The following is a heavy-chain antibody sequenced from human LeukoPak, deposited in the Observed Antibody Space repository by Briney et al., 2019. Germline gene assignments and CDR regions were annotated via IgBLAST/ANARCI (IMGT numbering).Heavy chain of an antibody. V-gene: IGHV3-7*01. CDR1: GFTFSNYW. Sequence: GGSLRLSCAASGFTFSNYWMSWLRQAPGKGLEWVANIKSDGSEKYYVDSVKGRFTISRDKTTHSLYLEMSCLRVEDTAIYCCASDGVALEYWGEGTPVSVS. CDR2: IKSDGSEK. J-gene: IGHJ4*02. D-gene: IGHD2-15*01. CDR3: ASDGVALEY.